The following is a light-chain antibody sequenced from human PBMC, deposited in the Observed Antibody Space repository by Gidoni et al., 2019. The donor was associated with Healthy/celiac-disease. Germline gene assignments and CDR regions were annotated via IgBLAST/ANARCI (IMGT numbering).Light chain of an antibody. CDR1: QSVSSY. CDR2: DAS. V-gene: IGKV3-11*01. CDR3: QQRSNELT. Sequence: EIVLTQSPATRALSPGERATHACRASQSVSSYLAWYQQKPGQDSRLLIYDASNRATGIPARFSGSGSGTDFTLTISSLEPEDFAVYYCQQRSNELTFGGGTKVEIK. J-gene: IGKJ4*01.